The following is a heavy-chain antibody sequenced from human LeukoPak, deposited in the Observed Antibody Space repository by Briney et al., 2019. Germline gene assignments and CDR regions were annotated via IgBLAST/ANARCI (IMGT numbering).Heavy chain of an antibody. J-gene: IGHJ4*02. CDR3: ARSGIVIFDY. CDR2: IFTSGST. CDR1: GGSISSGSYY. Sequence: TLSLTCTVSGGSISSGSYYWSWIRQPAGKGLEWIGRIFTSGSTNYNPSLKSRVTISVDTSKNQFSLKLSSVTAADTAVYYCARSGIVIFDYWGQGTLVTVSS. D-gene: IGHD1-26*01. V-gene: IGHV4-61*02.